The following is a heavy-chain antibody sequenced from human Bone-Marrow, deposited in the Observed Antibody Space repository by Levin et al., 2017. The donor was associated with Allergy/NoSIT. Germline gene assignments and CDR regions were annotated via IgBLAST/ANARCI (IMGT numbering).Heavy chain of an antibody. CDR3: ARGEPYYDFLHAFDI. J-gene: IGHJ3*02. CDR2: ISSRTSYI. V-gene: IGHV3-21*01. Sequence: GGSLRLSCAASGFTFSTYAMNWVRQAPGKGLEWVSSISSRTSYIYYADSMKGRFTISRDDAKNSLYLQMNSLRADDTAIYYCARGEPYYDFLHAFDIWGQGTLVTVSS. CDR1: GFTFSTYA. D-gene: IGHD3-3*01.